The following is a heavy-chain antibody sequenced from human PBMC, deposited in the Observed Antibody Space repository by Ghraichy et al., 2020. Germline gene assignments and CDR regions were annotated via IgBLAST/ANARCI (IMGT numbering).Heavy chain of an antibody. CDR3: ARGLARDGYNYAY. J-gene: IGHJ4*02. Sequence: SETLSLTCTVSGGSISSYYWTWIRQPPGKGLEWIGYIDYNGSTKYNPSLKSRVTISADTSKNQFSLKLSSVTAADTAVYYCARGLARDGYNYAYWGQGNLVTVSS. V-gene: IGHV4-59*08. D-gene: IGHD5-24*01. CDR2: IDYNGST. CDR1: GGSISSYY.